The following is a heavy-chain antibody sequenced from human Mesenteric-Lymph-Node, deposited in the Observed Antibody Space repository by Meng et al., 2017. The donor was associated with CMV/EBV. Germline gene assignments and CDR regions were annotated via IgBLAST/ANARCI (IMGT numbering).Heavy chain of an antibody. CDR1: GFTFSFYW. V-gene: IGHV3-74*01. J-gene: IGHJ4*02. CDR3: VRGGGYSYDYLDY. Sequence: LSLTCAASGFTFSFYWMHWVRQAPGKGLVWVSRINSDGSSTAYADSVKGRFTISRDIAKNTLFLQMNSLRAEDTAVYYCVRGGGYSYDYLDYWGQGTLVTVSS. D-gene: IGHD5-18*01. CDR2: INSDGSST.